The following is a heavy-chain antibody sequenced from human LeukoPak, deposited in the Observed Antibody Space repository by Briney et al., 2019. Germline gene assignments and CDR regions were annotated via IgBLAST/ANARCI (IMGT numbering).Heavy chain of an antibody. CDR3: AKYSHYYGMDV. Sequence: GGSLRLSCAASGFTFSSYAMSWVRQAPGKGLEWVSSISSSSSYIYYADSVKGRFTISRDNAKNSLYLQMNSLRAEDTALYYCAKYSHYYGMDVWGQGTTVTVSS. D-gene: IGHD2/OR15-2a*01. V-gene: IGHV3-21*04. CDR1: GFTFSSYA. J-gene: IGHJ6*02. CDR2: ISSSSSYI.